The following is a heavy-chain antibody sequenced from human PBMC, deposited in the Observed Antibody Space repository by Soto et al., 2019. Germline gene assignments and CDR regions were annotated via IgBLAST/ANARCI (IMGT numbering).Heavy chain of an antibody. Sequence: EVQILQSGGGLEQPGGSLRLSCAASGFTFSNYAMSWIRQAPGKGLEWVSTIRETGNKYYADSVRGSFVTSSDNYENTFELQMSSLRAEDEAVYYCARQQMGVIRTLDYWGQGTLFTVS. CDR3: ARQQMGVIRTLDY. J-gene: IGHJ4*02. CDR1: GFTFSNYA. V-gene: IGHV3-23*01. D-gene: IGHD3-10*01. CDR2: IRETGNK.